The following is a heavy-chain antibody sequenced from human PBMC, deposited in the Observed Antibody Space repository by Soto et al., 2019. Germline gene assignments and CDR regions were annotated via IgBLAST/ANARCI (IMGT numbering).Heavy chain of an antibody. V-gene: IGHV3-7*03. D-gene: IGHD4-17*01. CDR2: IKQDGSEK. Sequence: EVQLVESGGGLVQPGGSLRLSCAASGFTFSSYWMSWVRQAPGKGLEWVANIKQDGSEKYYVDSVKGRFTISRDNAKNSLYLQMNCLRAEDTAVYYCARDTDNGDYLGNPIDYWGQGTLVTVSS. CDR3: ARDTDNGDYLGNPIDY. CDR1: GFTFSSYW. J-gene: IGHJ4*02.